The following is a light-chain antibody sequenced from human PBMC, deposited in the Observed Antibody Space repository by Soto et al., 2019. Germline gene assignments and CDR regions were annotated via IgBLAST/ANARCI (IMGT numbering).Light chain of an antibody. J-gene: IGKJ4*01. V-gene: IGKV3-20*01. Sequence: EIVLTQSPGTLSLSPGERATLSCRASQSVSSSYLAWYQQKPGQAPRLLIYGASSRATGIPDRFSGSGSGTDFTLTISRLEPEDFAVYYCHQVESYPSTFGGGTKV. CDR1: QSVSSSY. CDR2: GAS. CDR3: HQVESYPST.